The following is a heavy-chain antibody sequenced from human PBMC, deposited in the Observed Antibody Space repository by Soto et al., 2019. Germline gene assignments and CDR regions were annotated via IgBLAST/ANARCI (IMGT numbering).Heavy chain of an antibody. CDR3: ARSTNMIVVVIGAFDI. CDR1: GYTFTGYY. D-gene: IGHD3-22*01. Sequence: ASVKVSCKASGYTFTGYYTHWVRQAPGQGLEWMGWINPNSGGTNYAQKFQGWVTMTRDTSISTACMELSRLRSDDTAVYYCARSTNMIVVVIGAFDIWGQGTMVTVSS. J-gene: IGHJ3*02. CDR2: INPNSGGT. V-gene: IGHV1-2*04.